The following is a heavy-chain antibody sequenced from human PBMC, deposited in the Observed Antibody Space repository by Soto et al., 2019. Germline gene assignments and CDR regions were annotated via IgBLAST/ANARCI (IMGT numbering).Heavy chain of an antibody. V-gene: IGHV1-69*02. D-gene: IGHD3-10*01. Sequence: QVQLVQSGAEVKKPGSSVKVSCKASGGTFSSYTISWVRQAPGQGLEWMGRIIPILGIANYEQKFQGRVRITAKKSTTAAYMELRSLRSEDTAVYYCARLLVSGSLPFDFWGQGTLVTVSS. CDR3: ARLLVSGSLPFDF. CDR2: IIPILGIA. J-gene: IGHJ4*02. CDR1: GGTFSSYT.